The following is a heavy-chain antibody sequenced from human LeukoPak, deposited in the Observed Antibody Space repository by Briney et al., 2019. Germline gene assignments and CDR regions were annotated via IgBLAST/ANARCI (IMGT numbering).Heavy chain of an antibody. D-gene: IGHD3-10*01. V-gene: IGHV4-61*02. CDR3: ARSEAMVRGVMIFDY. CDR1: GGSISSGSYY. CDR2: IYTSGST. J-gene: IGHJ4*02. Sequence: SETLSLTCTVSGGSISSGSYYWSWIRQPAGKGLEWIGRIYTSGSTNYNPSLKGRVTISVDTSKNQFSLKLSSVTAADTAVYYCARSEAMVRGVMIFDYWGQGTLVTVSS.